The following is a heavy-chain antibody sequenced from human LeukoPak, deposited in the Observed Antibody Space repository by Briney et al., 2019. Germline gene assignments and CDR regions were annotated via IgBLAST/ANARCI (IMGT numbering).Heavy chain of an antibody. J-gene: IGHJ6*03. Sequence: GGSLRLSCVASGFTFSSYVLSWVRQAPGKGLEWVSGIIDSGESTYYADFAKGRFTISRDNSNNTLYLQMNSLRAEDTAVYYCAKLGGQELHNYYVAVCGKGTTVAVSS. CDR3: AKLGGQELHNYYVAV. CDR1: GFTFSSYV. CDR2: IIDSGEST. D-gene: IGHD3-16*01. V-gene: IGHV3-23*01.